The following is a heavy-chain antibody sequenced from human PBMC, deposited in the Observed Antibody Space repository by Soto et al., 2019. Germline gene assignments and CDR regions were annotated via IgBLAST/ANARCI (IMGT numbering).Heavy chain of an antibody. J-gene: IGHJ4*02. D-gene: IGHD3-3*01. V-gene: IGHV1-3*01. CDR1: GYTFTSYA. Sequence: GASVKVSCKASGYTFTSYAMHWVRQAPGQRLEWMGWINAGNGNTKYSQKFQGRVTITRDTSASTAYMELSSLRSEDTAVYYCARATHDDGASRLLRFLEWLLFDYWGQGTLVTVSS. CDR3: ARATHDDGASRLLRFLEWLLFDY. CDR2: INAGNGNT.